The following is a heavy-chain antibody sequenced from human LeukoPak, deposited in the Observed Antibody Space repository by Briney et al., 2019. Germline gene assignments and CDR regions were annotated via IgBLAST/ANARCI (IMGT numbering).Heavy chain of an antibody. V-gene: IGHV4-34*01. Sequence: SETLSLTCAVYGGSFSGYYWNWTRQPPGKGLEWIGEINHSGSTNYNPSLKSRVTISVDTSKNQFSLKLSSVTAADTAVYYCARVKQLVPNYYYGMDVWGQGTTVTVSS. D-gene: IGHD6-6*01. CDR2: INHSGST. J-gene: IGHJ6*02. CDR1: GGSFSGYY. CDR3: ARVKQLVPNYYYGMDV.